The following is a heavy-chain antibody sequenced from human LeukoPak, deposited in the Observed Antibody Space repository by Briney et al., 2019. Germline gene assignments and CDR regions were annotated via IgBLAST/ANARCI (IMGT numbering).Heavy chain of an antibody. V-gene: IGHV3-23*01. D-gene: IGHD1-26*01. J-gene: IGHJ4*02. CDR3: AKDRWGSGSYYSYFDY. CDR1: GFTFSSYA. Sequence: GGSLRLTCAASGFTFSSYAMSWVRQAPGKGLEWVSAISGSGGSTYYADSVKGRFTISRDNSKNTLYLQMNSLRAEDTAVYYCAKDRWGSGSYYSYFDYWGQGTLVTVSS. CDR2: ISGSGGST.